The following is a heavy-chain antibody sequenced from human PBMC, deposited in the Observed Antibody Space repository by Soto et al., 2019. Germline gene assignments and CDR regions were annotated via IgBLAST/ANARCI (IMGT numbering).Heavy chain of an antibody. Sequence: GESLKISCAASGFTFSSYAMSWVRQAPGKGLEWVSAISGSDGSTYYADSVKGRFTISRDNSKNTLYLQMNSLRAEDTAVYYCAKDILMAENYYDSSGYYYAFDIWGQGTMVTVSS. D-gene: IGHD3-22*01. CDR1: GFTFSSYA. CDR3: AKDILMAENYYDSSGYYYAFDI. CDR2: ISGSDGST. V-gene: IGHV3-23*01. J-gene: IGHJ3*02.